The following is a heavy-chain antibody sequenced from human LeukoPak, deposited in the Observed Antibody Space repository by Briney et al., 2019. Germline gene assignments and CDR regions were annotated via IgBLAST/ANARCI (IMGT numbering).Heavy chain of an antibody. V-gene: IGHV1-8*02. CDR1: GYTFTSYG. D-gene: IGHD2-15*01. CDR3: ARARYCSGGSCYWFGDWFDP. CDR2: MNPNSGNT. J-gene: IGHJ5*02. Sequence: GASVKVSCKASGYTFTSYGINWVRQATGQGLEWMGWMNPNSGNTGYAQKFQGRVTMTRNTSISTAYMELSSLRSEDTAVYYCARARYCSGGSCYWFGDWFDPWGQGTLVTVSS.